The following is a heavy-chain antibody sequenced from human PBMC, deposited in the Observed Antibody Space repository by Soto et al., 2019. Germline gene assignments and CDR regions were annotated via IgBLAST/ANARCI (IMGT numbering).Heavy chain of an antibody. J-gene: IGHJ4*02. CDR3: ARDRGNRHLLRQLDLVDY. CDR2: ISYDGSNK. Sequence: PGGSLRLSRAASGFTFSSYAMHWVRQAPGKGLEWVAVISYDGSNKYYADSVKGRFTISRDNSKNTLYLQMNSLRAEDTAVYYCARDRGNRHLLRQLDLVDYWGQGTLVTVSS. D-gene: IGHD6-13*01. CDR1: GFTFSSYA. V-gene: IGHV3-30-3*01.